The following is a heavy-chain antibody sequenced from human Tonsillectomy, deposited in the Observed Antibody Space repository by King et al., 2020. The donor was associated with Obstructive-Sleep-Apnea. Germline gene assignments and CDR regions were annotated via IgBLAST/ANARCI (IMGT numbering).Heavy chain of an antibody. CDR2: ISSSSGTI. CDR1: GFTFSSYS. V-gene: IGHV3-48*04. J-gene: IGHJ3*02. CDR3: AGMTQTDAFDI. Sequence: VQLVESGGGLVQPGGSLRLSCAACGFTFSSYSMDWARQAPGKGLEWVSYISSSSGTIYYADSVKGRFTISRDNAKSSLYLQMNSLRAEDTAVYYCAGMTQTDAFDIWGQGTMVIVSS.